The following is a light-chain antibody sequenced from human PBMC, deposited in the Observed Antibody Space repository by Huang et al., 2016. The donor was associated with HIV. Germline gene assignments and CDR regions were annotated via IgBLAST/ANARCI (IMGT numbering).Light chain of an antibody. V-gene: IGKV1-5*01. CDR2: DAS. Sequence: DIQMTQSPSTLSGSVGDRVTITCRASQSISNWLAWYKQKPGKAPKLLIYDASSLESGVPSTFSGSGSGTEFTLTISSLQPDDIATYYCQQYNSYPYTFGQGTKLEIK. CDR1: QSISNW. CDR3: QQYNSYPYT. J-gene: IGKJ2*01.